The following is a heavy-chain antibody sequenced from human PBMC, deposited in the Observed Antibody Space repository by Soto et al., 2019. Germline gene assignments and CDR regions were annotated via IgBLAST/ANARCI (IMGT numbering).Heavy chain of an antibody. J-gene: IGHJ6*02. V-gene: IGHV5-51*01. CDR2: IYPGDSVT. CDR3: ARRPGGMDV. D-gene: IGHD2-2*01. Sequence: GESLKISCKGSGYTFTSYWIGWVRQMPGKGLEWMAIIYPGDSVTRYNPSFQGQVTISADKSINTAYLQWSSLKASDSAIYYCARRPGGMDVWGQGTTVTVSS. CDR1: GYTFTSYW.